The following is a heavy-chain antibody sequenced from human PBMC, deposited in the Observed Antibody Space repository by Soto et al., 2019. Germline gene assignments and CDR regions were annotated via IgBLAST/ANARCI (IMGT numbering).Heavy chain of an antibody. Sequence: QVQLQQWGAGLLKPSETLSLTCAVYGGSFSGYYWSWVRQSPGKGVEWIGEINPTGGTNYNPSLKSRVTISVDTSKDQFSLQLSSVTAADTAVYYCARTRATPASRNLDYWGQGTLVTVSS. CDR3: ARTRATPASRNLDY. D-gene: IGHD1-1*01. CDR1: GGSFSGYY. J-gene: IGHJ4*02. CDR2: INPTGGT. V-gene: IGHV4-34*01.